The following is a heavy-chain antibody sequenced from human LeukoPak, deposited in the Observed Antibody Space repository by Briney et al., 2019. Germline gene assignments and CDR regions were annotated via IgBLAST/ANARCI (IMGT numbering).Heavy chain of an antibody. CDR2: ITGGHYAT. CDR3: TKDPNGDYIGAFDP. J-gene: IGHJ5*02. CDR1: GFSFSSFA. Sequence: PGGSLRLSCAASGFSFSSFAMTWVRQAPGKGLEWVSSITGGHYATYNTDSVKGRFTISRDNAKNTLYLQMNGLRADGTAIYYCTKDPNGDYIGAFDPWGQGTLVTVSS. V-gene: IGHV3-23*01. D-gene: IGHD4-17*01.